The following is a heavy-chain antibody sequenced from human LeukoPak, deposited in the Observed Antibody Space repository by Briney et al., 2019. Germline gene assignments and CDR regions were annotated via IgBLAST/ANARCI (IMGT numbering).Heavy chain of an antibody. CDR2: IIPIFGTA. J-gene: IGHJ3*02. D-gene: IGHD5-18*01. V-gene: IGHV1-69*05. Sequence: ASVKVSCKASGGTFSSYAISWVRQAPGQGLEWMGGIIPIFGTANYAQKFLGRVTITTDESTSTAYMELSSLRSEDTAVYYCARVGYGNAFDIWGQGTMVTVSS. CDR1: GGTFSSYA. CDR3: ARVGYGNAFDI.